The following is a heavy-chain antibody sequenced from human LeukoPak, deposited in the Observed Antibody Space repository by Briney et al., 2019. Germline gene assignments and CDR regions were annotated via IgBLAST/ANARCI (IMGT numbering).Heavy chain of an antibody. Sequence: PSETLSLTCSVSGYSFTSGNYWGWIRQPPGKGLEWIANIYHTGSAHYNPALKSRVTISVDSSKNQCSLKLSSVTAADTAVYYCARYCTSTTCILRGFDYWGQGTLVTVSS. J-gene: IGHJ4*02. CDR3: ARYCTSTTCILRGFDY. CDR2: IYHTGSA. V-gene: IGHV4-38-2*01. D-gene: IGHD2-2*01. CDR1: GYSFTSGNY.